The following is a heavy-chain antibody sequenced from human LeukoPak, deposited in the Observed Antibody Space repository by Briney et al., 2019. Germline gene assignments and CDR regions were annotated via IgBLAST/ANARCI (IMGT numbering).Heavy chain of an antibody. V-gene: IGHV3-48*01. D-gene: IGHD4-17*01. J-gene: IGHJ4*02. CDR1: GFTFSTFI. CDR3: ARAPYGERGGSDY. Sequence: GALRLSFAASGFTFSTFIIEWVRHAPGKGGGWVSYISTTTSAIYYADSVKGRFTVSRDNAKSSLYLQMNSLRADDTAVYYCARAPYGERGGSDYWGQGTLVTVSS. CDR2: ISTTTSAI.